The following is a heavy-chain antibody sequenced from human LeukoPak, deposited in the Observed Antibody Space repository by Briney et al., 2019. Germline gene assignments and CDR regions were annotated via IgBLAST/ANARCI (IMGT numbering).Heavy chain of an antibody. J-gene: IGHJ4*02. CDR2: IYHSGST. D-gene: IGHD3-10*01. V-gene: IGHV4-38-2*02. CDR3: ARDPPAYYYGSGSYGTYDY. CDR1: GYSISSGYY. Sequence: SETLSLTCTVSGYSISSGYYWGWIRQPPGKGLEWIGSIYHSGSTYYNPSPKSRVTISVDTSKNQFSLKLSSVTAADTAVYYCARDPPAYYYGSGSYGTYDYWGQGTLVTVSS.